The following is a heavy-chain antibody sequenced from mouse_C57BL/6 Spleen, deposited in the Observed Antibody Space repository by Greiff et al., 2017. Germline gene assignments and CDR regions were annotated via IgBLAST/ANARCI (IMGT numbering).Heavy chain of an antibody. CDR1: GFTFSSYA. V-gene: IGHV5-4*01. CDR3: ARELDSFDY. CDR2: ISDGGSYT. Sequence: EVQLVESGGGLVKPGGSLKLSCAASGFTFSSYAMSWVRQTPEKRLEWVATISDGGSYTYYPDNVKGRFTISRDNAKNNLYLQMSHLKSEDTAMYYCARELDSFDYWGQGTTLTVSS. J-gene: IGHJ2*01. D-gene: IGHD2-12*01.